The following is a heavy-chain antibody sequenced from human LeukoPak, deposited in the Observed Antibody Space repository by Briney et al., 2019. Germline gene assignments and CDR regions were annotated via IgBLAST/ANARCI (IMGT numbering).Heavy chain of an antibody. D-gene: IGHD2-2*01. Sequence: PGGSLRLSCAASGFTFSSYAMHWVRQAPGKGLEWVAVISYDGSNKYCADSVKGRFTISRDNSKNTLYLQMNSLRAEDTAVYYCARERGIVVVPAPLFYFDYWGQGTLVTVSS. CDR3: ARERGIVVVPAPLFYFDY. V-gene: IGHV3-30*04. CDR2: ISYDGSNK. J-gene: IGHJ4*02. CDR1: GFTFSSYA.